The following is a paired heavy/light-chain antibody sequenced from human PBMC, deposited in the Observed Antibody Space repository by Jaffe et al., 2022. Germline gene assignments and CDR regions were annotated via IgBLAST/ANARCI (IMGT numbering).Heavy chain of an antibody. J-gene: IGHJ4*02. CDR1: GFTFSDYS. CDR2: ISSTSKSI. V-gene: IGHV3-48*01. D-gene: IGHD3-16*02. Sequence: EVQLVESGGGLVQPGGSLRLSCAASGFTFSDYSMNWVRQAPGKGLEYVSYISSTSKSIDYADSVKGRFTISRDNARNSLYLQMNSLRAEDTAVYYCARGHEYDYIWGSYRSSAWFSYWGQGSQVTVSS. CDR3: ARGHEYDYIWGSYRSSAWFSY.
Light chain of an antibody. V-gene: IGLV1-51*01. CDR1: SSTFGNNY. J-gene: IGLJ3*02. Sequence: QSVLTQPPSVSAAPGQKVTISCSGSSSTFGNNYVSWYQQVPGTAPKLLICDNDKRPSGIPDRFSGSKSAMSATLGITGLQTGDEADYYCGTWDSSLSTWVFGGGTRLTVL. CDR2: DND. CDR3: GTWDSSLSTWV.